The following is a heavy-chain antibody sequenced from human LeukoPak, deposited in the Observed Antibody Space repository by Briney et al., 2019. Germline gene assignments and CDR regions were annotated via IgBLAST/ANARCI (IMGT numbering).Heavy chain of an antibody. J-gene: IGHJ4*02. CDR1: GFTFSSYW. Sequence: GGSLRLSCAASGFTFSSYWISWVRQAPGKGLEWVANIKQDGSEKYYVDSVKGRFTISRDNAKNSLYLQMNSLRAEDTAVYHCARGGGGYVGFDYWGQGTLVTVSS. D-gene: IGHD5-12*01. CDR2: IKQDGSEK. CDR3: ARGGGGYVGFDY. V-gene: IGHV3-7*03.